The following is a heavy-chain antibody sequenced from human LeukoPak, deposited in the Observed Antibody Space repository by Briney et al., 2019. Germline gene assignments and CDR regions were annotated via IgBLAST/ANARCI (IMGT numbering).Heavy chain of an antibody. CDR1: GFTFSHYA. Sequence: GGSLRLSCAASGFTFSHYAMHWVRQAPGKGLEWVAVISYDGDNKYYADSVQGRFTISRDNSKNTVYLLMNSLRAEDTAVYYCAKDGAMAAAGYYFDYWGQGTLVTVSS. CDR3: AKDGAMAAAGYYFDY. J-gene: IGHJ4*02. CDR2: ISYDGDNK. V-gene: IGHV3-30-3*01. D-gene: IGHD6-13*01.